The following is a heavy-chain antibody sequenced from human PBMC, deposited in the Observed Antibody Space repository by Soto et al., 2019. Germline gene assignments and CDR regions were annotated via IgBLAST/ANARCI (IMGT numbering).Heavy chain of an antibody. CDR3: EKGSAEARPYYFDY. CDR2: ISINGGYT. D-gene: IGHD3-3*01. V-gene: IGHV3-23*01. Sequence: EVQLLESGGGLVQPGGSLRLSCVASGFTFANYAMSWVRQTPGKGLEWVSAISINGGYTYYADSVRGRFTVSRDNSQNTLFLQMSRLRADDTALYYCEKGSAEARPYYFDYWGQGTLVTVSS. CDR1: GFTFANYA. J-gene: IGHJ4*02.